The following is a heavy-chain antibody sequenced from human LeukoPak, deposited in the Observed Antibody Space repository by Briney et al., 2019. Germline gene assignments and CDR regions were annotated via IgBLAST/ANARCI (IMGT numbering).Heavy chain of an antibody. V-gene: IGHV3-9*01. CDR3: AKDTRAIVGSAHNAFDI. CDR2: ISWNSGNI. Sequence: GRSLRLSCAASGFSFDDYAMHWVRQAPGKGLEWVSGISWNSGNIGYADSVKGRFTISRDNAKNSLNLQMNSLRAEDTALYYCAKDTRAIVGSAHNAFDIWGQGTMVTVSS. CDR1: GFSFDDYA. D-gene: IGHD1-26*01. J-gene: IGHJ3*02.